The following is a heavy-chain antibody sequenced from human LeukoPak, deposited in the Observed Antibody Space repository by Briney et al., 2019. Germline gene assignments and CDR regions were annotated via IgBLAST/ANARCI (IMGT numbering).Heavy chain of an antibody. J-gene: IGHJ4*02. V-gene: IGHV3-21*04. CDR3: AKWQWLVEGPFDY. CDR1: GFTFSSYS. D-gene: IGHD6-19*01. CDR2: ISSSSSYI. Sequence: GGSLRLSCAASGFTFSSYSMNWVRQAPGKGLEWVSSISSSSSYIYYADSVKGRFTISRDNSKNTLYLQMNSLRAEDTAVYYCAKWQWLVEGPFDYWGQGTLVTVSS.